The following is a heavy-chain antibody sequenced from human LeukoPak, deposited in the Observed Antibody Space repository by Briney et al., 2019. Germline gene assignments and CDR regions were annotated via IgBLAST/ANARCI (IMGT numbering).Heavy chain of an antibody. Sequence: GESLQISRQXSGYSLTSYWIGWARQLPGKGLEWMGIINPSDFDTLYSPSFQGHVTISLDRSISTAYLHWTSLEASDTATYYCATTGYSSHWEYFWGQGTLVTVSS. CDR1: GYSLTSYW. CDR2: INPSDFDT. V-gene: IGHV5-51*01. CDR3: ATTGYSSHWEYF. J-gene: IGHJ4*02. D-gene: IGHD5-12*01.